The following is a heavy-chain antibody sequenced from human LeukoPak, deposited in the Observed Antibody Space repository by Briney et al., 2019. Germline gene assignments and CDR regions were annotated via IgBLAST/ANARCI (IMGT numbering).Heavy chain of an antibody. CDR1: GGSISSSSYY. Sequence: PSETLSLTCTVSGGSISSSSYYWGWIRQPPGKGLEWIGSIYYSGSTYYNPSLKSRVTISVDTSKNQFSLKLSSVTAADTAVYYCASQGVPYYYDSSGYYDWGQGTLVTVSS. V-gene: IGHV4-39*01. CDR3: ASQGVPYYYDSSGYYD. D-gene: IGHD3-22*01. J-gene: IGHJ4*02. CDR2: IYYSGST.